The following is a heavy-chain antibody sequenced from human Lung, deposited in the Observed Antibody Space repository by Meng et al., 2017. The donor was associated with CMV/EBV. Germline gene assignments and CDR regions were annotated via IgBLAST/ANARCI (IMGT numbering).Heavy chain of an antibody. D-gene: IGHD6-6*01. V-gene: IGHV1-2*02. CDR2: INPDRGGT. J-gene: IGHJ4*02. CDR3: AKAAYSSFARGGYYFAN. CDR1: GYTFTGYY. Sequence: ASVKVSCKASGYTFTGYYIHWVRQAPGQGLVWMGWINPDRGGTDYPQKFQGRVTMTRDTSISTAYMELTRLTSDDTAVYYCAKAAYSSFARGGYYFANWGQGTLVTVSS.